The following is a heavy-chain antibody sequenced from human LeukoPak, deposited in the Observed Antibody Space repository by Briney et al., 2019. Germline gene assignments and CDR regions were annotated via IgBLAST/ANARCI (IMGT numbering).Heavy chain of an antibody. D-gene: IGHD6-13*01. Sequence: GGSLRLSCTASGCTFSNYWMSWVRQTPEKGLEWVANIKQDGSETVYVDSVKGRFTISRDNAQSSLYLQMNSLRAEDTAVYYCARDPYSSSWSYGMDVWGQGTAVTVSS. CDR1: GCTFSNYW. J-gene: IGHJ6*02. CDR2: IKQDGSET. V-gene: IGHV3-7*05. CDR3: ARDPYSSSWSYGMDV.